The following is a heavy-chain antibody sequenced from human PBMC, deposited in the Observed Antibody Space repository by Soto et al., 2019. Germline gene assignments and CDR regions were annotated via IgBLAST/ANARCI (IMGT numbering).Heavy chain of an antibody. CDR2: IYHSGST. V-gene: IGHV4-30-2*01. CDR1: GGSISSGGYS. CDR3: ARTAYYGSGSYYNGWYFDY. D-gene: IGHD3-10*01. J-gene: IGHJ4*02. Sequence: QLQLQESGSGLVKPSQTLSLTCAVSGGSISSGGYSWSWIRQPPGKGLEWIGYIYHSGSTYYNPSLKSQVTISVDRSKNQFSLKLSSVTAADTAVYYCARTAYYGSGSYYNGWYFDYWGQGTLVTVSS.